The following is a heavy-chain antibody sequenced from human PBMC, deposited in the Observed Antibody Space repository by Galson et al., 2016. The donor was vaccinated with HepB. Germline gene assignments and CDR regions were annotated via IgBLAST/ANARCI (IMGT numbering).Heavy chain of an antibody. V-gene: IGHV3-21*01. J-gene: IGHJ3*02. D-gene: IGHD5-24*01. CDR1: GFTLRSYY. CDR2: TSSGSSYI. CDR3: ARDRGMATILDALDI. Sequence: SLRLSCAASGFTLRSYYMNWVRQAPGKGLEWVSCTSSGSSYIYYADSVKGRFTISRDNAKNSLYLQMNSLRAEDTAVYYCARDRGMATILDALDIWGQGTMVTGSS.